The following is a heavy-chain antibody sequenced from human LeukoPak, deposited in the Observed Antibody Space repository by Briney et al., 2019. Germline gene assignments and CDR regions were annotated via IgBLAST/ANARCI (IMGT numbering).Heavy chain of an antibody. J-gene: IGHJ2*01. V-gene: IGHV3-74*01. D-gene: IGHD3-22*01. CDR1: GFTFRSYW. CDR2: INGDGSSI. Sequence: GGSLRLSCAGSGFTFRSYWLHWVRQDPGKGLVWVARINGDGSSISYADSVKGRFTISRDNAKNSLYLQMNSLRAEDAAMYYCARESITMIAVAYWSFDLWGRGTLVTVSS. CDR3: ARESITMIAVAYWSFDL.